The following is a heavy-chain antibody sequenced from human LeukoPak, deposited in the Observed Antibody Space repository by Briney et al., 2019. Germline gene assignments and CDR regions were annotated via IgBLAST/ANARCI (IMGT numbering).Heavy chain of an antibody. V-gene: IGHV3-21*01. CDR3: ARETLELLGYFDY. J-gene: IGHJ4*02. D-gene: IGHD1-7*01. Sequence: PGGSLRLSCAASGFTFSSYSMNWVRQAPGKGLEWVSSISSSSSYIYYADSVKGRFTISRDNAKNSLYLQMNSLRAEDTAVYYCARETLELLGYFDYWGQGTLVTVSS. CDR1: GFTFSSYS. CDR2: ISSSSSYI.